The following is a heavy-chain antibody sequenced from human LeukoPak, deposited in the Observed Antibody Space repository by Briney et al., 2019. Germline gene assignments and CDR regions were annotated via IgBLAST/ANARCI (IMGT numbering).Heavy chain of an antibody. Sequence: SETLSLTCAVYGGSFSGYYWSWIRQPPGKGLEWIGELNHSGSTNYNPSLKSRVTISVDTSKNQFSLKLSSVTAADTAVYYCARGAIGYSSSWYRYRLPTIFDYWGQGTLVTVSS. CDR2: LNHSGST. V-gene: IGHV4-34*01. D-gene: IGHD6-13*01. CDR3: ARGAIGYSSSWYRYRLPTIFDY. CDR1: GGSFSGYY. J-gene: IGHJ4*02.